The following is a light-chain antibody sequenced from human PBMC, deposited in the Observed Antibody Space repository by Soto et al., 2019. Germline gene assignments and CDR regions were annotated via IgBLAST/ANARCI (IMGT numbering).Light chain of an antibody. CDR3: QQYESSLIT. CDR2: GAS. J-gene: IGKJ5*01. V-gene: IGKV3-20*01. CDR1: QSVDTSF. Sequence: EIVLTQSPGTLSLSPGETATLSCRASQSVDTSFLSWYQQKPGQAPRLLIFGASGRPTGIPDRFSGSGSGTDVILTISRLEPEEFAVYDCQQYESSLITFGKGTRLESK.